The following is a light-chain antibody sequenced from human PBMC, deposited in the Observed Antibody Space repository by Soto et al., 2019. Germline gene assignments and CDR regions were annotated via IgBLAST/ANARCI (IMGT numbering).Light chain of an antibody. CDR3: QQYNTFST. CDR1: QSISTW. CDR2: DAS. V-gene: IGKV1-5*01. Sequence: DLVLTQSPYSLAVSLGERATITCRASQSISTWLAWYQQKPGKAPKLLIFDASTLQSGVPSRFSGSGSGTEFTLTISSLQPDDFATYYCQQYNTFSTFGQGTKVDIK. J-gene: IGKJ1*01.